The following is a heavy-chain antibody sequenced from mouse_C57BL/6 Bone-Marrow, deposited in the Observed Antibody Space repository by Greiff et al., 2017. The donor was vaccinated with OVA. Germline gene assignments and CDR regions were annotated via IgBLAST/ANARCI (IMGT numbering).Heavy chain of an antibody. V-gene: IGHV1-15*01. Sequence: QVQLKQSGAELVRPGASVTLSCKASGYTFTDYEMHWVKQTPVHGLEWIGAIDPETGGPAYNQKFKGKAILTADKSSSTAYMERRSLTSEDSAVYYGTRGYSNYYAMDYWGQGTSVTVSS. CDR3: TRGYSNYYAMDY. D-gene: IGHD2-5*01. CDR1: GYTFTDYE. CDR2: IDPETGGP. J-gene: IGHJ4*01.